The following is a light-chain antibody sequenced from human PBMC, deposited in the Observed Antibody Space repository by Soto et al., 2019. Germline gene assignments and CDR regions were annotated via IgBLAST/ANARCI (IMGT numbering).Light chain of an antibody. Sequence: EIVLTQSPGTLSLSPGERATLSCRASQSVGSSLSWYQQKPGQAPRLLFYGASSRATGIPDRFSGSGSGTDFTLTISRLEPEDFAVYYCQQYGSSLTWTFGQGTKVDIK. CDR2: GAS. CDR1: QSVGSS. CDR3: QQYGSSLTWT. V-gene: IGKV3-20*01. J-gene: IGKJ1*01.